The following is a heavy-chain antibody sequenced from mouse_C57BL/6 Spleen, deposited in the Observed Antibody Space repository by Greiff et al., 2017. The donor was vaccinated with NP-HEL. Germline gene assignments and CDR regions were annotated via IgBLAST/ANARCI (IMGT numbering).Heavy chain of an antibody. Sequence: EVKLMESGGDLVKPGGSLKLSCAASGFTFSSYGMSWVRQTPDKRLEWVATISSGGSSTYYPDSVKGRFTISRDNAKNTLYLQMSSLKSEDTAMYYCATSWDYWGQGTTLTVSS. CDR2: ISSGGSST. J-gene: IGHJ2*01. V-gene: IGHV5-6*01. CDR1: GFTFSSYG. CDR3: ATSWDY.